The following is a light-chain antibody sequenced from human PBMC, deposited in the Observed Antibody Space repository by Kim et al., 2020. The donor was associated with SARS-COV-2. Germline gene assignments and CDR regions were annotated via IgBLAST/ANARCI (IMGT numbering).Light chain of an antibody. CDR2: DVS. CDR3: CSYAGSYGVV. J-gene: IGLJ2*01. Sequence: GQSVTISFTRTSRDVGGFDYVSCYQQHPGKALKLVIYDVSTRPSGVPDRFSGSKSGNTASLTISGLQAEDEADYYCCSYAGSYGVVFGGGTQLTV. CDR1: SRDVGGFDY. V-gene: IGLV2-11*01.